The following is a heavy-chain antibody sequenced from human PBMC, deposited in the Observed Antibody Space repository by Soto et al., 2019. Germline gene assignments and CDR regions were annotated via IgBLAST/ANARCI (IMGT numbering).Heavy chain of an antibody. J-gene: IGHJ4*02. CDR3: ARDPNYYDSSGYYYS. CDR2: INPNSGGT. V-gene: IGHV1-2*02. Sequence: VASVKVSCKXSGYTFTGYYMHWVRQAPGQGLEWMGWINPNSGGTNYAQKFQGRVTMTRDTSISTAYMELSRLRSDDTAVYYCARDPNYYDSSGYYYSWGQGTLVTVSS. D-gene: IGHD3-22*01. CDR1: GYTFTGYY.